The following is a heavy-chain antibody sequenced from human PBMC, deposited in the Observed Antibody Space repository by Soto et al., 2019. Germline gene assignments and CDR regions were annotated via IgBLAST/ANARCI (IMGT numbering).Heavy chain of an antibody. CDR3: ARQNSPTSSVYYYGMDV. Sequence: PGESLKISCKGSGCSFTSYWISWVRQMPGKGLEWMGRIDPSDSYTNYSPSFQGHVTISADKSISTAYLQWSSLKASDTAMYYCARQNSPTSSVYYYGMDVWGQGTTVTVSS. CDR1: GCSFTSYW. CDR2: IDPSDSYT. J-gene: IGHJ6*02. V-gene: IGHV5-10-1*01.